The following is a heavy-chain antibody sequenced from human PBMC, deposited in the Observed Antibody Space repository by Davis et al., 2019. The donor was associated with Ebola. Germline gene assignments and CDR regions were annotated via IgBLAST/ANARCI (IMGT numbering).Heavy chain of an antibody. D-gene: IGHD1-26*01. CDR3: AMGGQTYDY. CDR2: IWYDGSNK. Sequence: GSLKISCAASGFTFSSYGMHWVRQAPGKGLEWVAVIWYDGSNKYYADSVKGRFTISRDNSKNTLYLQMNSLRAEDTAVYYCAMGGQTYDYWGQGTLVTVSS. J-gene: IGHJ4*02. CDR1: GFTFSSYG. V-gene: IGHV3-33*01.